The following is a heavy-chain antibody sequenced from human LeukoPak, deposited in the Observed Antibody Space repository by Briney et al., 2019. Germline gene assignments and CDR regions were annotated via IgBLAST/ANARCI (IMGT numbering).Heavy chain of an antibody. V-gene: IGHV1-8*01. D-gene: IGHD2-2*01. J-gene: IGHJ6*02. CDR1: GYTFTSYD. CDR3: ARVAHRAYYSSTSCYPYYYGMDV. Sequence: ASVKVSCKASGYTFTSYDINWVRQATGQGLEWMGWMNPNSGNTGYAQKFQGRVTMTRNTSISTAYMELGSLRSEDTAVYYCARVAHRAYYSSTSCYPYYYGMDVWGQGTTVTVSS. CDR2: MNPNSGNT.